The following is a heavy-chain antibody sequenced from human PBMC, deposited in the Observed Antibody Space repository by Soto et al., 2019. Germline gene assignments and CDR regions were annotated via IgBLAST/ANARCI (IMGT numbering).Heavy chain of an antibody. J-gene: IGHJ5*02. CDR1: GGSISTATYY. D-gene: IGHD6-13*01. V-gene: IGHV4-31*03. CDR3: ARDNRLGIAP. Sequence: QVQLQESGPGLVKPSQTLSLTCTVSGGSISTATYYWSWIRQHPGKGLEWIGDIYYSGRTYYNPSLKSRVNISVDTSKNQFSLKLSSVTAADTAVYYCARDNRLGIAPWGQGTLVTVSS. CDR2: IYYSGRT.